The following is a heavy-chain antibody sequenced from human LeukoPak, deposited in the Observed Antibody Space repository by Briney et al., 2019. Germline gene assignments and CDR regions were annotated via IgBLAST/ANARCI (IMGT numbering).Heavy chain of an antibody. J-gene: IGHJ5*02. Sequence: PGGSLRLSCAASGFTFSNYAMNWVRQAPGKGLEWVSLISGSTGSTYYADSVKGRFSISRDNSKNTLYLQMNSLRAEDTAVYYCARGYYYDSSGPNWFDPWGQGTLVTVSS. D-gene: IGHD3-22*01. V-gene: IGHV3-23*01. CDR3: ARGYYYDSSGPNWFDP. CDR1: GFTFSNYA. CDR2: ISGSTGST.